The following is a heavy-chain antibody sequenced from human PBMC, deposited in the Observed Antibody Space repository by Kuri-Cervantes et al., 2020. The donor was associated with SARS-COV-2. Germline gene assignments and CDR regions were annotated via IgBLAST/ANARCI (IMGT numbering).Heavy chain of an antibody. J-gene: IGHJ4*02. CDR1: GYTFTGYY. CDR2: INPNSGGT. Sequence: ASVKVSCKASGYTFTGYYMHWVRQAPGQGLEWMGWINPNSGGTNYAQKLQGRVTMTTDTSTSTAYMELSSLRSEDTAVYYCAGGSLPSHRYFDYWGQGTLVTVSS. V-gene: IGHV1-2*02. D-gene: IGHD1-26*01. CDR3: AGGSLPSHRYFDY.